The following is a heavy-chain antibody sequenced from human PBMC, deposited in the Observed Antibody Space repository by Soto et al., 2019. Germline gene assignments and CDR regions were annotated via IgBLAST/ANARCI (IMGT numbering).Heavy chain of an antibody. Sequence: QITLKESGPTLVKPTQTLTLTCTFSGFSLSTSGVGVGWIRQPPGKALEWLALIYWDDDKRYSPSLKSRLTITKDTSKHQVVLTMTNMDPVDTATYYCAHTRSGRPILYYFDYWGKGTLVTVSS. D-gene: IGHD3-10*01. CDR3: AHTRSGRPILYYFDY. V-gene: IGHV2-5*02. CDR1: GFSLSTSGVG. J-gene: IGHJ4*02. CDR2: IYWDDDK.